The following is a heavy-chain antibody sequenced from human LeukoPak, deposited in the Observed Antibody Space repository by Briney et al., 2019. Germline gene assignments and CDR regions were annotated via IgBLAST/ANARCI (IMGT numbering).Heavy chain of an antibody. J-gene: IGHJ4*02. Sequence: SETLSLTCAVYGGSFSGYYWSWIRQPPGKGLEWIGEINHSGSTNYNPSLKSRVTISVDTSKNQFSLKLSSVTAADTAVYYCARGRIVGDPPGSGWYYFVYWGQGTLVTVSS. CDR1: GGSFSGYY. V-gene: IGHV4-34*01. CDR3: ARGRIVGDPPGSGWYYFVY. D-gene: IGHD6-19*01. CDR2: INHSGST.